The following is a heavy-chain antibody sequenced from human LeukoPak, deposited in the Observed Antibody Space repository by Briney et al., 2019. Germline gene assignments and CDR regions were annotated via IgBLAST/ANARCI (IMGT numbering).Heavy chain of an antibody. CDR1: GFTFSSYV. D-gene: IGHD6-13*01. J-gene: IGHJ5*02. V-gene: IGHV3-30*04. Sequence: PGRSLRLSCAASGFTFSSYVMHWVRQAPGKGLEWVAIISYDGSNEYYADSVKGRFTISRDNSKNSLYLQMNSLRAEDTAVYYCARTPPLPQPYNWFDPWGQGTLVTVSS. CDR2: ISYDGSNE. CDR3: ARTPPLPQPYNWFDP.